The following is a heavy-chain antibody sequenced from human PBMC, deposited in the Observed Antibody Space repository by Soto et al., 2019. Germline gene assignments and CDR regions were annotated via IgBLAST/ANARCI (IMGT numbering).Heavy chain of an antibody. CDR3: ARESEDLTSNFDY. CDR1: GFTFSSYD. CDR2: ISGSGSNK. Sequence: GSLRLSCAASGFTFSSYDMSWVRQAPGKGLEWVSAISGSGSNKYYADSVRGRFTISRDNAKNSLYLEMNSLRAEDTAVYYCARESEDLTSNFDYWGQGTLVTVSS. J-gene: IGHJ4*02. V-gene: IGHV3-21*06.